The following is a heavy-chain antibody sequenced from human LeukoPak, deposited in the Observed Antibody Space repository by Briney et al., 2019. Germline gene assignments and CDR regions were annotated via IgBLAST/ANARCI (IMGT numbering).Heavy chain of an antibody. Sequence: GGSLRLPCAASGFTFSSSAMSWVRQAPGKGLEWVSAISNNGGYTYYADSVQGRFTISRDNSKSTLCLQMNSLKAEDTAVYYCAKQLGYCSDGSCYFPYWGQGTLVTVSS. J-gene: IGHJ4*02. V-gene: IGHV3-23*01. CDR3: AKQLGYCSDGSCYFPY. CDR2: ISNNGGYT. CDR1: GFTFSSSA. D-gene: IGHD2-15*01.